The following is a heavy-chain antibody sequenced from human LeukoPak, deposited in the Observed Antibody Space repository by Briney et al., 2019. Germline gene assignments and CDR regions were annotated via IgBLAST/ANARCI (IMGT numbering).Heavy chain of an antibody. J-gene: IGHJ3*02. V-gene: IGHV3-48*03. CDR1: GFTFSSYE. Sequence: GGSLRLSCAASGFTFSSYEMNWVRQAPGKGLEWVSYISSSGSTIYYADSVKGRFTISRDNSKNTLYLQMNSLRAEDTAVYYCAKVIGWFGELSHAFDIWGQGTMVTVSS. D-gene: IGHD3-10*01. CDR3: AKVIGWFGELSHAFDI. CDR2: ISSSGSTI.